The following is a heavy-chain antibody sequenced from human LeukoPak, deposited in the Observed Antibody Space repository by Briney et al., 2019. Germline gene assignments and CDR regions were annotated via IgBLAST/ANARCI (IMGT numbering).Heavy chain of an antibody. CDR2: ISAYNGNT. D-gene: IGHD3-10*01. V-gene: IGHV1-18*01. CDR3: ARVHRVRGVTNLGY. Sequence: ASVKVSCKASGYTFTSYGISWVRQAPGQGLEWMGWISAYNGNTNYAQKLQGRVTMTTDTSTSTAYMELRSLRSDDTAVYYCARVHRVRGVTNLGYWGQGTLVTVSS. J-gene: IGHJ4*02. CDR1: GYTFTSYG.